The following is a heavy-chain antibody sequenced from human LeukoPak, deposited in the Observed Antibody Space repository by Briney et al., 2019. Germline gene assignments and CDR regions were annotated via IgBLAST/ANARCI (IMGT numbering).Heavy chain of an antibody. CDR2: ISYDGSNK. CDR3: ARDLGVRSGSRPFFDY. J-gene: IGHJ4*02. Sequence: GGSLRLSCAASGFTFSSYAMHWVRQAPGKGLEWVAVISYDGSNKYYADSVKGRFTISRDNSKNTLYLQMNSLRAEDTAVYYCARDLGVRSGSRPFFDYWGQGTLVTVYS. V-gene: IGHV3-30-3*01. CDR1: GFTFSSYA. D-gene: IGHD1-26*01.